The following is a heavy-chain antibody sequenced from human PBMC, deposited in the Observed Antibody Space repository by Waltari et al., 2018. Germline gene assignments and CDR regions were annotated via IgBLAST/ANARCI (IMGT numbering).Heavy chain of an antibody. CDR2: IYSGGST. Sequence: EVQLVESGGGLIQPGGSLRLSCAASGFTVSSNYMSWVRQAPGKGLEGVSVIYSGGSTYYADSVKGRFTISRDNSKNTLYLQMNSLRAEDTAVYYCARELAYCGGDCEYYYYYYGMDVWGQGTTVTVSS. CDR1: GFTVSSNY. V-gene: IGHV3-53*01. CDR3: ARELAYCGGDCEYYYYYYGMDV. D-gene: IGHD2-21*01. J-gene: IGHJ6*02.